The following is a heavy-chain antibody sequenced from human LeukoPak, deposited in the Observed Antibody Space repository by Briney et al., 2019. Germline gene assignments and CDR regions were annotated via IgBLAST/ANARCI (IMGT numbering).Heavy chain of an antibody. J-gene: IGHJ4*02. CDR3: ARDDGYCSGGSCGIDY. CDR1: GFTFSSYS. V-gene: IGHV3-21*01. Sequence: PGGSLRLSCAASGFTFSSYSMNWVRQAPGKGLEWVSSISSSSSYIYYADSVKGRFTISRDNSKNTLYLQMNSLRADDTAVYYCARDDGYCSGGSCGIDYWGQGTLVTVSS. D-gene: IGHD2-15*01. CDR2: ISSSSSYI.